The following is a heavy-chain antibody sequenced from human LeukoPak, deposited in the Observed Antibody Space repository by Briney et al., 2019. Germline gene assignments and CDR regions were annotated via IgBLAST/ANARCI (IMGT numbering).Heavy chain of an antibody. J-gene: IGHJ6*03. CDR1: GFTFNRYG. V-gene: IGHV3-33*01. D-gene: IGHD2-15*01. Sequence: AGGFLRLSCAASGFTFNRYGMHWVRQAPGKGLEWVAFTGSDGKKTFYGDSLNGRFTISRDNFEDTVFLQMNTMRAEDTAVYYCARQMVEGQQNYYMDVWGNGTTVTVSS. CDR2: TGSDGKKT. CDR3: ARQMVEGQQNYYMDV.